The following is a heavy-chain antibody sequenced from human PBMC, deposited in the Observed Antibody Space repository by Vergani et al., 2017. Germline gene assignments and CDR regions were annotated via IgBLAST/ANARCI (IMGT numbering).Heavy chain of an antibody. CDR2: MNPNSGNT. CDR3: ARASYYDFWSGYGTGYYYGMDV. J-gene: IGHJ6*02. Sequence: QVQLVQSGAEVKKPGASVKVSCKASGYTFTSYDINWVRQATGQGLEWMGWMNPNSGNTGYAQKFQGRVIMTRNTSISTAYMELSSLRSEDTAVYYCARASYYDFWSGYGTGYYYGMDVWGQGTTVTVSS. D-gene: IGHD3-3*01. V-gene: IGHV1-8*01. CDR1: GYTFTSYD.